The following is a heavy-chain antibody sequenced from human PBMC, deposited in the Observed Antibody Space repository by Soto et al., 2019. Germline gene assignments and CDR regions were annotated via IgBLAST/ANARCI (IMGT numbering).Heavy chain of an antibody. CDR1: GAYMTNFNW. J-gene: IGHJ3*02. Sequence: SETLSLTCAVSGAYMTNFNWWSWVRQPPGKGLEWIGETYHGGSTHYNPSLEGRVTILVDKSKKQFSLKLTSATAADTAVYYCASRGTISYALHIWGQGTMVTVSS. V-gene: IGHV4-4*02. CDR3: ASRGTISYALHI. D-gene: IGHD3-16*01. CDR2: TYHGGST.